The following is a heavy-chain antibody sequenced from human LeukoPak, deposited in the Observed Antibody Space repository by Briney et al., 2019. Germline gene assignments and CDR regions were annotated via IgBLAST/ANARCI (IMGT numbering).Heavy chain of an antibody. CDR3: TRVGYIDEGIDY. CDR2: ISSSGSTI. J-gene: IGHJ4*02. D-gene: IGHD5-24*01. V-gene: IGHV3-11*04. CDR1: GFTFSDYY. Sequence: SGGSLRLSCAAAGFTFSDYYMSWIRQAPGKGLEWVSYISSSGSTIYYADSVKCRFTISRDNAKNSLYLQMNSLRAEDTAIYYCTRVGYIDEGIDYWGQGTLVTVSS.